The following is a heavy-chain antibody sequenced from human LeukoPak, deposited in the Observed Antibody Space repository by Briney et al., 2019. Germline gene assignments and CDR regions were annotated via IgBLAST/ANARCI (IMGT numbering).Heavy chain of an antibody. V-gene: IGHV4-4*09. CDR2: IYTSGST. Sequence: PSETLSLTCTVSGGSTSSYYWSWIRQPPGKGLEWIGYIYTSGSTNYNPSLKSRVTISVDTSKNQFSLKLSSVTAADTAVYYCARLGPYDSSGYEYYFDYWGQGTLVTVSS. CDR1: GGSTSSYY. CDR3: ARLGPYDSSGYEYYFDY. D-gene: IGHD3-22*01. J-gene: IGHJ4*02.